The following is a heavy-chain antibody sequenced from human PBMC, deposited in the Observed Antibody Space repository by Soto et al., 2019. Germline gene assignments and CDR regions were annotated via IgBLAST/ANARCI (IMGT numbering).Heavy chain of an antibody. D-gene: IGHD1-1*01. CDR2: ISRSSGST. J-gene: IGHJ4*02. V-gene: IGHV3-23*01. CDR1: GFTFSTYA. Sequence: EVQLLESGGGLVQPGGSLRLSCAASGFTFSTYAMAWVRQAPGKGLEWVSSISRSSGSTFYADSVKGRFTISRDNSDNTLSLQMNSLRAEDTAVYYCAKQPLKVQLRFDYWGQGTLVTVSS. CDR3: AKQPLKVQLRFDY.